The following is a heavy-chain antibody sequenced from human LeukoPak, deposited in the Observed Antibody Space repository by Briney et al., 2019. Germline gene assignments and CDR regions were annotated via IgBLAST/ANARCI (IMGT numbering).Heavy chain of an antibody. J-gene: IGHJ4*02. V-gene: IGHV3-30*04. CDR1: GFTFSSYA. D-gene: IGHD4-17*01. Sequence: GRSLRLSCAASGFTFSSYAMHWVRRAPGKGLEWVSVISYDGSNKYYADSVKGRFTISRDNSKNTLYLQMNSLRPEDTAVYYCARDGPDYGDFDYWGQGTLVTVSS. CDR2: ISYDGSNK. CDR3: ARDGPDYGDFDY.